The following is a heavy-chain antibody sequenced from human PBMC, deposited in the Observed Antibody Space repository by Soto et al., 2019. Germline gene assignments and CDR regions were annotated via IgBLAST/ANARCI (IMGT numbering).Heavy chain of an antibody. J-gene: IGHJ4*02. CDR2: ISYNGIT. CDR3: VRGRYSDSGSNFTFDY. CDR1: GGSISNFY. D-gene: IGHD3-10*01. V-gene: IGHV4-59*01. Sequence: PSETLSLTCAVSGGSISNFYWSWIRQSPGKGLEWIGFISYNGITNYNPSLKRRVTISVDTYTNQFSLNLQSMTAADTAVYYCVRGRYSDSGSNFTFDYWGQGALVTV.